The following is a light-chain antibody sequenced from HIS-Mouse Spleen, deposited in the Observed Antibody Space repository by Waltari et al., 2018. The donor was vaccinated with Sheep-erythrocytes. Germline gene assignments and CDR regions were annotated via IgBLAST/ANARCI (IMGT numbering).Light chain of an antibody. Sequence: EIVLTQSPATLSWSPGERATLPCRASQSVSSYLAWYQQKPGQAPRLLSYDASNRATGIPARFSGSGSGTDFTLTISSLEPEDFAVYYCQQRSNWPQPWTFGQGTKVEIK. V-gene: IGKV3-11*01. CDR3: QQRSNWPQPWT. CDR2: DAS. CDR1: QSVSSY. J-gene: IGKJ1*01.